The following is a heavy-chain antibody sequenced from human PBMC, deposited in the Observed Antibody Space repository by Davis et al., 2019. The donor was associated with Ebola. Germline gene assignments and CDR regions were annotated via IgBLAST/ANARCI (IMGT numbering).Heavy chain of an antibody. CDR2: INTNTGNP. CDR3: ARGYSSGWYVAEGGY. CDR1: GYTFTSYA. Sequence: AASVKVSCKASGYTFTSYAMNWVRQAPGQGLEWMGWINTNTGNPTYAQGFTGRFVFSLDTSVSTAYLQISSLKAEDTAVYYCARGYSSGWYVAEGGYWGQGTLVTVSS. J-gene: IGHJ4*02. V-gene: IGHV7-4-1*02. D-gene: IGHD6-19*01.